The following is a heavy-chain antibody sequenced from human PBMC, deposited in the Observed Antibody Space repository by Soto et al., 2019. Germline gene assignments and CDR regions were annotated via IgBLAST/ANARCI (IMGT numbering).Heavy chain of an antibody. CDR1: GGSISSGGYY. Sequence: QVQLQESGPGLVKPSQTLSLTCTVSGGSISSGGYYWSWIRQHPGKGLEWIGYIYYSGSTYYNPSLKSRVTISVDTSKNQFSLKLSSVTAADTAVYYCASILRYYDSSGTHHTFDYWGQGTLVTVSS. J-gene: IGHJ4*02. D-gene: IGHD3-22*01. CDR3: ASILRYYDSSGTHHTFDY. CDR2: IYYSGST. V-gene: IGHV4-31*03.